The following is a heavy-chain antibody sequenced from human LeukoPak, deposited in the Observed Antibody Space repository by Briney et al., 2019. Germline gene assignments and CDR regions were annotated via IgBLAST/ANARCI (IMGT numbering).Heavy chain of an antibody. Sequence: PGGSLRLSCAASGFTFDDYGMSWVRQAPGKGLEWVSFIYSDNTHYSDSVKGRTISRDNSKNTLYLQMNSLRAEDTAVYYCARRAGAYSHPYDYWGQGTLVTVSS. V-gene: IGHV3-53*01. CDR3: ARRAGAYSHPYDY. D-gene: IGHD4/OR15-4a*01. CDR2: IYSDNT. CDR1: GFTFDDYG. J-gene: IGHJ4*02.